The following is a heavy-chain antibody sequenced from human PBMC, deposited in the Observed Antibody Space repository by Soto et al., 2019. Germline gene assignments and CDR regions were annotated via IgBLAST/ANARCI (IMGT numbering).Heavy chain of an antibody. V-gene: IGHV3-66*01. J-gene: IGHJ4*02. D-gene: IGHD3-22*01. CDR3: ARSRYYYDSSGYYYVSFFDY. Sequence: EVQLVESGGGLVQPGGSLRLSCAASGFTVSSNYMSWFRQAPGKGLEWVSVIYSGGSTYYADSVKGRFTISSDNSKNTLYLQMNSLRAEDTAVYYCARSRYYYDSSGYYYVSFFDYWGQGTLVTVSS. CDR2: IYSGGST. CDR1: GFTVSSNY.